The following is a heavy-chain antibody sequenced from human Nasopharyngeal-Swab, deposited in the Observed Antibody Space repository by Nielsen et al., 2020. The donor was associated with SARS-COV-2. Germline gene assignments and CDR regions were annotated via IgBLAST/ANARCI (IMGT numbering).Heavy chain of an antibody. J-gene: IGHJ4*02. V-gene: IGHV1-18*01. CDR1: GYTFTSYG. D-gene: IGHD5-18*01. Sequence: ASVKVSCKASGYTFTSYGISWVRQAPGQGLEWMGWISAYTGYTNYAQKLQGRVTMTTDTSTTTAYLELRSLRSDDTAVYYCARDGSSYGSHFDYWGQGTLVTVSS. CDR3: ARDGSSYGSHFDY. CDR2: ISAYTGYT.